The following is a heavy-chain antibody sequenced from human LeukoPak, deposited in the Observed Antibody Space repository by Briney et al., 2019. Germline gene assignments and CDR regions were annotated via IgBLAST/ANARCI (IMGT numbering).Heavy chain of an antibody. CDR1: GFTFSTYW. CDR2: INQDGGVK. CDR3: ARIGYSSSSNDY. J-gene: IGHJ4*02. D-gene: IGHD6-6*01. Sequence: GGSLSLSCAVSGFTFSTYWMTWVRQAPGKGLEWVANINQDGGVKYYVDSLKDRFTFYRDNAKNSLYLQMNSLRAEDTAIYYCARIGYSSSSNDYWGQGTLVTVSS. V-gene: IGHV3-7*01.